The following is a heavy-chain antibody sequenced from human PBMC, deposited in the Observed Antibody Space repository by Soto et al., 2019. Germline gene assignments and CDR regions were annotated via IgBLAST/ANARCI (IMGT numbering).Heavy chain of an antibody. V-gene: IGHV1-18*01. CDR3: ATEGYDFWSGYYPETDYYYYMDV. CDR1: GYTFTSYG. D-gene: IGHD3-3*01. CDR2: ISAYNGNT. J-gene: IGHJ6*03. Sequence: ASVKVSCKASGYTFTSYGISWVRQAPGQGLEWMGWISAYNGNTNYAQKLQGRVAMTTDTSTSTAYMELRSLRSDDTAVYYCATEGYDFWSGYYPETDYYYYMDVWGKGTTVTVSS.